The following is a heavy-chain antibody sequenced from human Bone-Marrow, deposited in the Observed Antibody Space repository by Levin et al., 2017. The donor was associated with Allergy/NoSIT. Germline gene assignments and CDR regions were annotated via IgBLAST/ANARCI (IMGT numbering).Heavy chain of an antibody. CDR1: GFTFSNAW. V-gene: IGHV3-15*01. D-gene: IGHD6-6*01. Sequence: PGGSLRLSCAASGFTFSNAWMSWVRQAPGKGLEWVGRIKSKTDGGTTDYAAPVKGRFTISRDDSKNTLYLQMNSLKTEDTAVYYCTTGLHSSSSDRNYYYMDVWGKGTTVTVSS. CDR2: IKSKTDGGTT. CDR3: TTGLHSSSSDRNYYYMDV. J-gene: IGHJ6*03.